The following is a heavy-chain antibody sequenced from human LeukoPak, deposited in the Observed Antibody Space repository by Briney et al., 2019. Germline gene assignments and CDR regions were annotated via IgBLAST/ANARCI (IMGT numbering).Heavy chain of an antibody. V-gene: IGHV4-59*08. D-gene: IGHD1-26*01. Sequence: SETLSLTCNVSDGSSSRYYGSWIRQPPGKGLEWIGYIYSSGSTNYNPSLKSRVTLSVDTSKNQCSLKLNSVTAADTAVYYCARHVSYTGDAFDIWGQGTMVTVSS. J-gene: IGHJ3*02. CDR3: ARHVSYTGDAFDI. CDR1: DGSSSRYY. CDR2: IYSSGST.